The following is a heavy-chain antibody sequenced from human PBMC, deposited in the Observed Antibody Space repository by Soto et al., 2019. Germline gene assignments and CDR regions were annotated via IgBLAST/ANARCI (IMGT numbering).Heavy chain of an antibody. CDR2: INHSGST. Sequence: QVQLQQWGAGLLKPSETLSLTCAVYGGSFSGYYWSWIRQPPGKGLEWIGEINHSGSTNYNPSLKSRVTISVDTSKNQFYMKLSTVTDADTAEDYCARDPGKTIAASGMRRSKVGSNAFDIWGQGTMVTVSS. D-gene: IGHD6-13*01. CDR3: ARDPGKTIAASGMRRSKVGSNAFDI. V-gene: IGHV4-34*01. CDR1: GGSFSGYY. J-gene: IGHJ3*02.